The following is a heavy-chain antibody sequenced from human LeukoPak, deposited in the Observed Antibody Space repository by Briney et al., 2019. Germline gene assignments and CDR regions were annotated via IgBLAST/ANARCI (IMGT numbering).Heavy chain of an antibody. D-gene: IGHD6-19*01. CDR1: GFTFDDYA. CDR3: ASASAVAGIRRYYYYGMDV. V-gene: IGHV3-9*01. J-gene: IGHJ6*02. CDR2: ISWNSGSI. Sequence: PGRSLRLSCAASGFTFDDYAMHWVRQAPGKGLEWVSGISWNSGSIGYADSVKGRFTISRDNAKNSLYLQMSSLRAEDTALYYCASASAVAGIRRYYYYGMDVWGQGTTVTVSS.